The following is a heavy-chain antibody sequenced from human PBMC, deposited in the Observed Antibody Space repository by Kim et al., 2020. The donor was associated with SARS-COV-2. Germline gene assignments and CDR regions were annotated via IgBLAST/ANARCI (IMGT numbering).Heavy chain of an antibody. CDR2: IYYSGST. D-gene: IGHD2-15*01. V-gene: IGHV4-39*01. CDR3: ARSGVVAATLAYYYYYMDV. CDR1: GGSISSSSYY. J-gene: IGHJ6*03. Sequence: SETLSLTCTVSGGSISSSSYYWGWIRQPPGKGLEWIGSIYYSGSTYYNPSLKSRVTISVDTSKNQFSLKLSSVTAADTAVYYCARSGVVAATLAYYYYYMDVWGKGTTVTVSS.